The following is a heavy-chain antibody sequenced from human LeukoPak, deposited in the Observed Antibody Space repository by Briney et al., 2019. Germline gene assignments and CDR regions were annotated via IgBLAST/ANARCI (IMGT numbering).Heavy chain of an antibody. J-gene: IGHJ6*02. D-gene: IGHD2-21*01. CDR2: INPSGGST. CDR1: GYTFTSYY. CDR3: ARIVVEDYYGMDV. V-gene: IGHV1-46*01. Sequence: ASVKVSCKASGYTFTSYYMHWVRQAPGQGLEWMGIINPSGGSTSYAQKFQGRVTMTRDTSTSTVYMELSSLRSEDTAVYSCARIVVEDYYGMDVWGQGTTVTASS.